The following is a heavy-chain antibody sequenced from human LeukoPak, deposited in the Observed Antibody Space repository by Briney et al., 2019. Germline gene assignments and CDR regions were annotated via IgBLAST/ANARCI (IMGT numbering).Heavy chain of an antibody. CDR1: GFTFSSYW. CDR2: INSDGSST. CDR3: AREDRVVITYDY. Sequence: GGSLGLSCAASGFTFSSYWMHWVRQAPGKGLVWVSRINSDGSSTSYADSVKGRFTISRDNAKNTLYLQMNSLRAEDTAVYYCAREDRVVITYDYWGQGTLVTVSS. J-gene: IGHJ4*02. D-gene: IGHD3-22*01. V-gene: IGHV3-74*01.